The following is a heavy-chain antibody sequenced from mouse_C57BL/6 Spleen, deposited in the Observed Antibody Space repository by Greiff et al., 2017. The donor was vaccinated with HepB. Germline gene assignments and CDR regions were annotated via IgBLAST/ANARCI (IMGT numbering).Heavy chain of an antibody. D-gene: IGHD2-3*01. J-gene: IGHJ4*01. Sequence: QVQLKQSGAELVKPGASVKISCKASGYAFSSYWMNWVKQRPGKGLEWIGQIYPGDGDTNYNGKFKGKATLTADKSSSTAYMQLSSLTSEDSAVYFCARRLYDGYYDYAMDYWGQGTSVTVSS. CDR2: IYPGDGDT. CDR3: ARRLYDGYYDYAMDY. V-gene: IGHV1-80*01. CDR1: GYAFSSYW.